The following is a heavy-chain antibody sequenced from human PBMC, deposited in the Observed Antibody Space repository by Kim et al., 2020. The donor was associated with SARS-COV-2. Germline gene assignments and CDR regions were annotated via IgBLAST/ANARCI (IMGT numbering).Heavy chain of an antibody. J-gene: IGHJ6*02. D-gene: IGHD5-18*01. CDR2: STI. Sequence: STIYYADCVKGRFTISRDNAKNSLYLQMNSLGAEDTAVYYCARAYSWGLDVWGQGTTVTVSS. CDR3: ARAYSWGLDV. V-gene: IGHV3-48*03.